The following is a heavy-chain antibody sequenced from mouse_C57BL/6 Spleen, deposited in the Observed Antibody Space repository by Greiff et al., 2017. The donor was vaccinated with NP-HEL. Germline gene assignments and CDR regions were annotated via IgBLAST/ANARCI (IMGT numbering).Heavy chain of an antibody. CDR1: GYTFTSYG. J-gene: IGHJ2*01. V-gene: IGHV1-81*01. D-gene: IGHD1-1*01. CDR3: ARRSIITTVHYFDY. Sequence: QVHVKQSGAELARPGASVKLSCKASGYTFTSYGISWVKQRTGQGLEWIGEIYPRSGNTYYNEKFKGKATLTADKSSSTAYMELRSLTSEDSAVYFCARRSIITTVHYFDYWGQGTTLTVSS. CDR2: IYPRSGNT.